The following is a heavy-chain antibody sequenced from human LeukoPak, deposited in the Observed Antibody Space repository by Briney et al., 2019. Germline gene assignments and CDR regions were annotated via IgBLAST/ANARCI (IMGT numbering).Heavy chain of an antibody. CDR2: IIPIFGTA. D-gene: IGHD3-22*01. CDR3: ARESSHYYDSSGHRNYYFDY. J-gene: IGHJ4*02. V-gene: IGHV1-69*13. CDR1: GGTFISYA. Sequence: SVKVSCKASGGTFISYAISWVRQAPGQGLEWMGGIIPIFGTANYAQKFQGRVTITADESTSTAYMELSSLRSEDTAVYYCARESSHYYDSSGHRNYYFDYWGQGTLVTVSS.